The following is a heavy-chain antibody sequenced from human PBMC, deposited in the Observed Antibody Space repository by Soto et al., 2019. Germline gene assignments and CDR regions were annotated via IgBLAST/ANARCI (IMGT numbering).Heavy chain of an antibody. V-gene: IGHV3-15*06. J-gene: IGHJ6*02. Sequence: PSETLSLTCAVSGGSISSSNWWSWVRQPPGKGLEWVGLIKSQGGGGTAHYAAPVKGRFTISRDDSRNTVYLQMNSLKPEDTALYYCIWQQDFYYGRAVWGQGTTVTVSS. CDR3: IWQQDFYYGRAV. D-gene: IGHD6-13*01. CDR2: IKSQGGGGTA. CDR1: GGSISSSNW.